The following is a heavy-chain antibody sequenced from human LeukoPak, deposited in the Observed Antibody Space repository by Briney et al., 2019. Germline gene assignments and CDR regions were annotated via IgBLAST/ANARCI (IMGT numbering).Heavy chain of an antibody. Sequence: EASVKVSCKASGYTFTSYSISWVRQAPGQGLEWMGWISAYNGNTNYAQNLQGRVTMTTDTSTSTAYMELRSLRSDDTAVYYCARAYCGDDCSFDYWGQGTLVTVSS. CDR2: ISAYNGNT. CDR3: ARAYCGDDCSFDY. V-gene: IGHV1-18*01. CDR1: GYTFTSYS. J-gene: IGHJ4*02. D-gene: IGHD2-21*02.